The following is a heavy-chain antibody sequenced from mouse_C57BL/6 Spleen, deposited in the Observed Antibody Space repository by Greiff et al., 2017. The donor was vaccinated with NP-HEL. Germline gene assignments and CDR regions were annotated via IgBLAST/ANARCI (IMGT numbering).Heavy chain of an antibody. D-gene: IGHD2-3*01. CDR1: GFTFSDYY. Sequence: EVQLVESEGGLVQPGSSMKLSCTASGFTFSDYYMAWVRQVPEKGLEWVANINYDGSSTYYLDSLKSRFIISRDNAKNILYLQMSSLKSEDTATYYCARVRGGYYDYWGQGTTLTVSS. V-gene: IGHV5-16*01. CDR2: INYDGSST. J-gene: IGHJ2*01. CDR3: ARVRGGYYDY.